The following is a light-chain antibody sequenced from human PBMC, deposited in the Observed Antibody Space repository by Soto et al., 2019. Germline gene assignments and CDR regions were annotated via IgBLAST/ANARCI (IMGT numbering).Light chain of an antibody. V-gene: IGKV3-20*01. Sequence: EIVLTQSPGTLSLSPGERTTLSCRASQSVSSSYLAWYQQKPGQAPRVLIYGASSRATGIPDRFSGSGSGTDFTLTISRLEPEDFAVYYCQQHGSSPYTFGQETKLEIK. CDR1: QSVSSSY. CDR3: QQHGSSPYT. CDR2: GAS. J-gene: IGKJ2*01.